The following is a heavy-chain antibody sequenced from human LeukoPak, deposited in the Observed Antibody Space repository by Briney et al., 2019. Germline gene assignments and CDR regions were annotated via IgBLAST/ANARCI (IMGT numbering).Heavy chain of an antibody. J-gene: IGHJ5*02. CDR3: ASRGVDIVVVPAATYNWFDP. Sequence: GSLRLSCAAFGFTFSSYSMNWIRQPPGKGLEWIGEINHSGSTNYNPSLKSRVTISVDTSKNQFSLKLSSVTAADTAVYYCASRGVDIVVVPAATYNWFDPWGQGTLVTVSS. D-gene: IGHD2-2*03. V-gene: IGHV4-34*01. CDR1: GFTFSSYS. CDR2: INHSGST.